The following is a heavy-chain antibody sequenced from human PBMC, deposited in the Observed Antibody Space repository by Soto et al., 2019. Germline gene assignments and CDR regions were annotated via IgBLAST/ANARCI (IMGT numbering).Heavy chain of an antibody. V-gene: IGHV3-11*01. CDR2: ISSSGSTI. D-gene: IGHD5-12*01. CDR3: ARLIVATISPVDY. Sequence: GGSLRLSCAASGFTFSDYYMSWIRQAPGKGLEWVSYISSSGSTIYYADSVKGRFTISRDNAKNSLYLQMNSLRAEDTAVYYCARLIVATISPVDYWGQGTLVTVSS. CDR1: GFTFSDYY. J-gene: IGHJ4*02.